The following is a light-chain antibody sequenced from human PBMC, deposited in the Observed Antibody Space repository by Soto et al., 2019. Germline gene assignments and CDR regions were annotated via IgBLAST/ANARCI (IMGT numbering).Light chain of an antibody. CDR3: QQYNNWPPIT. J-gene: IGKJ5*01. CDR1: QDISDY. Sequence: DIQLNQSPSFLSASVGDRVTITFRASQDISDYLAWYQQRPGKAPKLLIYAASTLQSGVPSRFSGSGSGTEFTLTINSLQSEDFAVYYCQQYNNWPPITFGQGTRLEI. V-gene: IGKV1-9*01. CDR2: AAS.